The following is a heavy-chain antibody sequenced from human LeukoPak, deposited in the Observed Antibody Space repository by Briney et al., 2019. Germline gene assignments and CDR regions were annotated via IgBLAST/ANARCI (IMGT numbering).Heavy chain of an antibody. D-gene: IGHD6-6*01. CDR1: GFTFSDHY. CDR2: TNSGGGTT. J-gene: IGHJ4*02. Sequence: PGGSLRLSCAASGFTFSDHYMSWIRQAPGKGLEWLSYTNSGGGTTHHADSVKGRFTMSRDNAKNSVYLQMNGLRDEDTAVYYCAREPVQSYYYDYWGQGTLVTVSS. V-gene: IGHV3-11*04. CDR3: AREPVQSYYYDY.